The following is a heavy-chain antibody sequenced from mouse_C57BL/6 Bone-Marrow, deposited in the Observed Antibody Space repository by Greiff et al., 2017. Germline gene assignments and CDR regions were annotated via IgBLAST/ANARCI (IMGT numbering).Heavy chain of an antibody. Sequence: QVQLQQPGAELVKPGASVKLSCKASGYTFTRYWMHWVKQRPGRGLEWIGRIDPNSGGTKYNETFKSTATLTVDKPSSTAYMQLSSLTSGDSAVYDCARPYYGYDLDYWGQGTTLTVSS. CDR1: GYTFTRYW. D-gene: IGHD2-9*01. CDR2: IDPNSGGT. CDR3: ARPYYGYDLDY. J-gene: IGHJ2*01. V-gene: IGHV1-72*01.